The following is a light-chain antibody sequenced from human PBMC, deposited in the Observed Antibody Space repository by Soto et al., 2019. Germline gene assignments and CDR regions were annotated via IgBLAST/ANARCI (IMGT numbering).Light chain of an antibody. CDR1: QSVSSY. CDR3: QQRSNGGGGT. J-gene: IGKJ5*01. V-gene: IGKV3-11*01. Sequence: EMIRTQSPATLSVTPGERDTFSCRSSQSVSSYLAWYQQKPGQAPRLLIYDASNRATGIPARFSGSGSGTDFTLTISSLEPEDFAVYYCQQRSNGGGGTIGLGTRLEI. CDR2: DAS.